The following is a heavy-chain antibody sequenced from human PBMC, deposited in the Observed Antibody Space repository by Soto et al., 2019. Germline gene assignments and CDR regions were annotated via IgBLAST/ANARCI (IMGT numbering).Heavy chain of an antibody. J-gene: IGHJ4*02. CDR1: GYTFKVYF. V-gene: IGHV1-2*02. CDR2: SNPNNADT. CDR3: ARGPDTGAFDY. Sequence: QVQLLQSGAEVQKPGASVKVSCRASGYTFKVYFLHSIRQAPGPGIEWMGWSNPNNADTMYAQKFRGRVKMTRDTSIDTVYMDLRSLTSDDTAVYYCARGPDTGAFDYWGQGALVTVSS. D-gene: IGHD7-27*01.